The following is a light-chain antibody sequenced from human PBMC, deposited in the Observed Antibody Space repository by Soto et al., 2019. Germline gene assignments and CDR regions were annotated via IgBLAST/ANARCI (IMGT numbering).Light chain of an antibody. CDR2: DAS. V-gene: IGKV3-20*01. CDR1: QSVSRSY. CDR3: LQYGTSPRT. Sequence: EIVLTQSPGTLSLSPGERATLSCRASQSVSRSYLAWYQQKFGQAPRLLIYDASSRATGVPDRFSGSGSGTDFTLTISRLEPEDFAVYYCLQYGTSPRTFGQGTTVEFK. J-gene: IGKJ1*01.